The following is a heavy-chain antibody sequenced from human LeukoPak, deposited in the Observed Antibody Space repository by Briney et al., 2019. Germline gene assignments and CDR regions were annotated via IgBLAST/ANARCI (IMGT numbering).Heavy chain of an antibody. D-gene: IGHD2-2*01. CDR1: GFTFSSYS. J-gene: IGHJ4*02. CDR3: ARVWDCSSTSCYSDPDY. V-gene: IGHV3-21*01. Sequence: GGSLRLSCAASGFTFSSYSMNWVRQAPGKGLEWVSSISSSSSYIYYADPVKGRFTISRDNAKNSLYLQMNSLRAEDTAVYYCARVWDCSSTSCYSDPDYWGLGTLVTVSS. CDR2: ISSSSSYI.